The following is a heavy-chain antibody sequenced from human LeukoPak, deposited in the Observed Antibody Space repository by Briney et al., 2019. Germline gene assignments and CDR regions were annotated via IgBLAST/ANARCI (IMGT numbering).Heavy chain of an antibody. D-gene: IGHD6-13*01. CDR1: GGSISSYY. V-gene: IGHV4-59*12. J-gene: IGHJ5*02. Sequence: SETLSLTCTVSGGSISSYYWSWIRQPPGKGLEWIGYIYYSGTTYYSPSLKSRVTISIDTSKKQFSLKLSSVTAADTAVYYCASHSITSAGINWFDPWGRGTLVTVSS. CDR3: ASHSITSAGINWFDP. CDR2: IYYSGTT.